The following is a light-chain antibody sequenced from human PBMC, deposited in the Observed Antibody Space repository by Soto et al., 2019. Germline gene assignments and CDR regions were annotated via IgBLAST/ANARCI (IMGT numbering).Light chain of an antibody. V-gene: IGKV3-15*01. CDR3: QQYNNWPPT. Sequence: EIVLTQSPGTLSLSPGERATLNCRASQSISTSSLAWYQQKPGQAPRLLIYGASTRATGIPARFSGSGSGTEFTLTISSLQSEDFAVYYCQQYNNWPPTFGQGTKVDIK. J-gene: IGKJ1*01. CDR1: QSISTS. CDR2: GAS.